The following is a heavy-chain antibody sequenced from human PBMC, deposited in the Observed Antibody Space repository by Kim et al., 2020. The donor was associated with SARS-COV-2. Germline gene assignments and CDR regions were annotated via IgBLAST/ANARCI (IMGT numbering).Heavy chain of an antibody. CDR3: RGPITVAGNGY. CDR2: K. V-gene: IGHV3-7*04. Sequence: KNYVDSVKGRFTITRDNGNNSLYLQMNSLRAEDTAVYYCRGPITVAGNGYWGQGTLVTVSS. J-gene: IGHJ4*02. D-gene: IGHD6-19*01.